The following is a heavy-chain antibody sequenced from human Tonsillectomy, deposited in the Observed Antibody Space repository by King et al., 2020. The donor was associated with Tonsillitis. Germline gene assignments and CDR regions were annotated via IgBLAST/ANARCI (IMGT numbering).Heavy chain of an antibody. Sequence: QLVQSGAEVKKPGASVKVSCKASGHTFTGYYIHWVRQAPGQGLEWMGWINPNSGGTNYAQKFQGRVTMTRDMSINTAYMELSSLRSDDTAVFYCATLEHFDYWGQGTLVTVSS. CDR2: INPNSGGT. D-gene: IGHD1/OR15-1a*01. CDR3: ATLEHFDY. V-gene: IGHV1-2*02. J-gene: IGHJ4*02. CDR1: GHTFTGYY.